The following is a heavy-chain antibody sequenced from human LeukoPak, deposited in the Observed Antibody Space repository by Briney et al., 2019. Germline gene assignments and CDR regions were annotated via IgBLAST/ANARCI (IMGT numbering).Heavy chain of an antibody. J-gene: IGHJ4*02. CDR2: IRYDGSNK. D-gene: IGHD6-13*01. CDR1: GFTFSSYG. Sequence: PGGSLRLSCAASGFTFSSYGMHWVRQAPGKGLEWVAFIRYDGSNKYYADSVKGRFTISRDNSKNTLYLQMNSLRAEDTAVYHCAKDGSSSWLDPFDYWGQGTLVTVSS. CDR3: AKDGSSSWLDPFDY. V-gene: IGHV3-30*02.